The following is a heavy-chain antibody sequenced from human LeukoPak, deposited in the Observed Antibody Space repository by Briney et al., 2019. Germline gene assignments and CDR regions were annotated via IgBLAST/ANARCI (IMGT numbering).Heavy chain of an antibody. D-gene: IGHD2-2*01. Sequence: GESLKISCKGSGYSFTNYWIGWVRQMPGKGLEWMGIVYPGDSDTRYSPSFQGQVTISADKSISTAYLQWSSLKASDTAMYYCVRTLEYCTSSSCPVFDYWGLGTLVTVSS. CDR3: VRTLEYCTSSSCPVFDY. J-gene: IGHJ4*02. CDR2: VYPGDSDT. CDR1: GYSFTNYW. V-gene: IGHV5-51*01.